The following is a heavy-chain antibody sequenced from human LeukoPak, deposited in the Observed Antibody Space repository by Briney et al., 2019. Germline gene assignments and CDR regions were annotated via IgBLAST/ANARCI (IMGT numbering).Heavy chain of an antibody. J-gene: IGHJ5*02. CDR2: INPNSGNT. Sequence: ASVKVSCKASGYTFTGYYMHWVRQAPGQGLEWMGWINPNSGNTGYAQKFQGRVTMTRNTSISTAYMELSSLRSEDTAVYYCARVRNSYYGSGSYYNVRFDPWGQGTLVTVSS. CDR1: GYTFTGYY. V-gene: IGHV1-8*02. CDR3: ARVRNSYYGSGSYYNVRFDP. D-gene: IGHD3-10*01.